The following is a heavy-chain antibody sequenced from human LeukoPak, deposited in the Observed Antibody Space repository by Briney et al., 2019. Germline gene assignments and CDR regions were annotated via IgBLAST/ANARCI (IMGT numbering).Heavy chain of an antibody. CDR2: IIPIFGTA. CDR1: GYTFTSYY. J-gene: IGHJ4*02. CDR3: ARGAIAVAGTLFDY. D-gene: IGHD6-19*01. V-gene: IGHV1-69*06. Sequence: GASVKVSCKASGYTFTSYYMHWVRQAPGQGLEWMGGIIPIFGTANYAQKFQGRVTITADKSTSTAYMELSSLRSEDTAVYYCARGAIAVAGTLFDYWGQGTLVTVSS.